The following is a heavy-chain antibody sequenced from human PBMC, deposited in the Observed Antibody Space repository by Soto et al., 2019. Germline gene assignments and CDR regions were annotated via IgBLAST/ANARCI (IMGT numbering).Heavy chain of an antibody. CDR2: ISGSGGST. Sequence: EVQLLESGGGLVQPGGSLRLSCAASGFTFSSYAMSWVRQAPGKGLEWVSAISGSGGSTYYADSVKGRFTISRDNSKNTLKLQMNSQRAEDTAVYCCAKDCGDYVFWSGYSSGFDPWGQGTLVTVSS. D-gene: IGHD3-3*01. J-gene: IGHJ5*02. CDR3: AKDCGDYVFWSGYSSGFDP. V-gene: IGHV3-23*01. CDR1: GFTFSSYA.